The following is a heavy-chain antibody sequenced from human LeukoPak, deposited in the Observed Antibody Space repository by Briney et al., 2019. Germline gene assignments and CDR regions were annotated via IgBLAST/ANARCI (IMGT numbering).Heavy chain of an antibody. J-gene: IGHJ4*02. CDR2: VNIDGSTT. D-gene: IGHD3-10*01. CDR3: ARDFYRAGTHYFDY. Sequence: GGSLRLSCAASGFTFSSYSMNWLRQAPAKGLVWVSRVNIDGSTTIYADSVKGRFTISRDNAKNTLYLQMNSLRAEDTAVYYCARDFYRAGTHYFDYWGQGTLVTVSS. V-gene: IGHV3-74*01. CDR1: GFTFSSYS.